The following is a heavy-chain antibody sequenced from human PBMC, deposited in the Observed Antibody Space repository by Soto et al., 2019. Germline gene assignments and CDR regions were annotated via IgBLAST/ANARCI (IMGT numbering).Heavy chain of an antibody. V-gene: IGHV3-48*01. J-gene: IGHJ4*02. Sequence: HPGGSLRLSCAASGVTFSSYSMNWVRQAPGKGLEWVSYISSSSSTIYYADSVKGRFTISRDNAKNSLYLQMNSLRAEDTAVYYCARANYYGSPGDFDYWGQGTLVTVSS. CDR2: ISSSSSTI. CDR3: ARANYYGSPGDFDY. D-gene: IGHD3-10*01. CDR1: GVTFSSYS.